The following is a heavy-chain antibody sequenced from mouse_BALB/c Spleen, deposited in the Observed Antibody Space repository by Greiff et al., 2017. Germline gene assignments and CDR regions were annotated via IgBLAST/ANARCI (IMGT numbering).Heavy chain of an antibody. CDR1: GYTFTSYW. Sequence: LQQPGSELVRPGASVKLSCKASGYTFTSYWMHWVKQRHGQGLEWIGNIYPGSGSTNYDEKFKSKGTLTVDTSSSTAYMHLSSLTSEDSAVYYCSITTVVATNAMDYWGQGTSVTVSS. CDR2: IYPGSGST. CDR3: SITTVVATNAMDY. J-gene: IGHJ4*01. D-gene: IGHD1-1*01. V-gene: IGHV1S22*01.